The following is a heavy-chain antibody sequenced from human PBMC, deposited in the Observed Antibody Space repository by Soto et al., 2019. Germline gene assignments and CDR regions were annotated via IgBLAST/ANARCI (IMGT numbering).Heavy chain of an antibody. CDR3: ATWVHIVVVTARGDSFDL. V-gene: IGHV3-23*01. Sequence: EVQLLESGGGLVQPGGSLRLSCAASGFTFSSYAMSWVRQAPGKGLEWVSDISGSGGSTYYADYVKGRFTISRDNTKNTLYLHMHSLRAEDTAVYYCATWVHIVVVTARGDSFDLWGQGTMVTVSS. CDR1: GFTFSSYA. D-gene: IGHD2-21*02. J-gene: IGHJ3*01. CDR2: ISGSGGST.